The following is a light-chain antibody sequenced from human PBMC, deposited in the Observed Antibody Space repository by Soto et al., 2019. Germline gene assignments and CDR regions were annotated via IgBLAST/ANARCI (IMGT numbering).Light chain of an antibody. Sequence: EIVMTQCPATLSVSPGERSTLSCRASQSVISNLAWYQQKPGQAPRLLIYGASSRATGIPDRFSGSGSGTDFTLIISRLEPEDFAVYYCQQYAGSPWTFGQGTKVDIK. CDR3: QQYAGSPWT. V-gene: IGKV3-20*01. CDR2: GAS. CDR1: QSVISN. J-gene: IGKJ1*01.